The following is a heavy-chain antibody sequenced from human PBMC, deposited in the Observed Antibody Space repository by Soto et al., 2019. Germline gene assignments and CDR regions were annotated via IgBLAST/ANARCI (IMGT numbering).Heavy chain of an antibody. D-gene: IGHD4-4*01. Sequence: EVQLLESGGGLVRPGGSLRLSCVASGFTFNNYAMSWVRQAPGKGLEWVSTITGGGAGTYYADSVKGRFTISRDNSNNTLYLQMNSLRVEDTALYYCAKCFRNYAADNFDNWGQGTLVTVSS. CDR3: AKCFRNYAADNFDN. CDR1: GFTFNNYA. J-gene: IGHJ4*02. V-gene: IGHV3-23*01. CDR2: ITGGGAGT.